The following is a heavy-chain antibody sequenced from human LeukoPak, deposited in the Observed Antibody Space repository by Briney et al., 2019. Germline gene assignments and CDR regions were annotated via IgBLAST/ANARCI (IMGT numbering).Heavy chain of an antibody. CDR3: ARVKRVLGFDY. J-gene: IGHJ4*02. V-gene: IGHV3-21*01. CDR1: GFTFSSYS. CDR2: ICSSSSYK. Sequence: GGSLRLSCAASGFTFSSYSMNWVRQAPGKGLEWVSSICSSSSYKYYADSVKGRFTISRDNAKNSLYLQMNSLRAEDTAVYYCARVKRVLGFDYWGQGTLVTVSS.